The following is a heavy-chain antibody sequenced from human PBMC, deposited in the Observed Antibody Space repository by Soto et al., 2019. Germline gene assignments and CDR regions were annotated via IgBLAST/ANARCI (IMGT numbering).Heavy chain of an antibody. CDR1: GGSISSGGYY. Sequence: SETLSLTCTVSGGSISSGGYYWSWIRQHPGKGLEWIGYSYYSGSTYYNPSLKSRVTISVDTSKNQFSLKLSSVTAADTAVYYCARVSPDIFTGPFDYWGQGTLVTVSS. D-gene: IGHD3-9*01. CDR2: SYYSGST. CDR3: ARVSPDIFTGPFDY. V-gene: IGHV4-31*03. J-gene: IGHJ4*02.